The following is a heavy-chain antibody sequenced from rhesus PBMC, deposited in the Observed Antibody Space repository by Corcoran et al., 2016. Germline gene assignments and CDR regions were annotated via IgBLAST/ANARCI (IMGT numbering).Heavy chain of an antibody. Sequence: QVQLQESGPGLVKPSETLSLTCAVSGGSISVYHYWSWIRQPPGKGLEVIGSIYGSGGRNYLNPSLKSRVTLSVDTAKNQFSLKLSAVTAADTAVYYCACLSSWSPDDWGQGVLVTVSS. J-gene: IGHJ4*01. CDR1: GGSISVYHY. CDR3: ACLSSWSPDD. V-gene: IGHV4S14*01. CDR2: IYGSGGRN. D-gene: IGHD6-13*01.